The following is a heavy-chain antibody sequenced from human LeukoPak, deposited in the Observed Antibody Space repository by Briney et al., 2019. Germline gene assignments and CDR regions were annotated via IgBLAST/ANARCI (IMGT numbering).Heavy chain of an antibody. CDR3: AKGMVRGVILSYFDY. Sequence: PGGSLRLSCAASGFTFSSYGMSWVRQAPGKGLEWVSAISGSGGSTYYADSVKGRSTISRDNSKNTLYLQMNSLRAEDTAVYYCAKGMVRGVILSYFDYWGQGTLVTVSS. CDR2: ISGSGGST. J-gene: IGHJ4*02. CDR1: GFTFSSYG. D-gene: IGHD3-10*01. V-gene: IGHV3-23*01.